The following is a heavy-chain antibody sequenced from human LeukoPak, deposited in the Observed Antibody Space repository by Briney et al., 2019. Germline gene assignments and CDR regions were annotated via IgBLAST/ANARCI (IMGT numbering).Heavy chain of an antibody. Sequence: ASVKVSCKASGYTFSSYSMNWVRQAPGKGLEWVSSISSSSSYIYYADSVKGRFTISRDNAKNSLYLQMNSLRAEDTAVYYCARAPDKLAARPYYYYGMDVWGQGTTVTVSS. V-gene: IGHV3-21*01. D-gene: IGHD6-6*01. CDR3: ARAPDKLAARPYYYYGMDV. CDR1: GYTFSSYS. CDR2: ISSSSSYI. J-gene: IGHJ6*02.